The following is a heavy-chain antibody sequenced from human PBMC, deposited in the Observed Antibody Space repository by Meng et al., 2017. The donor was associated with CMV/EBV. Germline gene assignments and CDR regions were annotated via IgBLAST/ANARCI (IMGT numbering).Heavy chain of an antibody. J-gene: IGHJ3*02. CDR3: ARVLRGSKDAFDI. D-gene: IGHD3-10*01. Sequence: GSLRLSCTVSGGSISSSSYYWGWIRQPPGKGLEWIGSIYYSGSTYYNPSLKSRVTISVDASKNQFSLKLSSVTAADTAVYYCARVLRGSKDAFDIWGQGTMVTVSS. CDR2: IYYSGST. V-gene: IGHV4-39*07. CDR1: GGSISSSSYY.